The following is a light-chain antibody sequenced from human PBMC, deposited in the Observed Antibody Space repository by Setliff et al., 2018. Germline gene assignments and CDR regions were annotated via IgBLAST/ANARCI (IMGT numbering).Light chain of an antibody. CDR3: NAYTSGSTYV. V-gene: IGLV2-14*03. CDR2: AVS. J-gene: IGLJ1*01. Sequence: ALTQPASVSGSPGQSITISCSGTSSDVGSYDLVSWYQQHPGKAPKLIIYAVSDRPSGVSNRFFGSKSGNTASLTISGLQTEDEADYYCNAYTSGSTYVFGTGTKVTVL. CDR1: SSDVGSYDL.